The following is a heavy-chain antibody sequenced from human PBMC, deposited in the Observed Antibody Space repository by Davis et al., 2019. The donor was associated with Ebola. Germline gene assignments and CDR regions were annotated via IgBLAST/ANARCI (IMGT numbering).Heavy chain of an antibody. CDR3: ARDPTVTGGYYYYYYGMDV. CDR1: GGSFSGYY. D-gene: IGHD4-11*01. J-gene: IGHJ6*02. Sequence: SETLSLTCAVYGGSFSGYYWSWIRQPPGKGLEWIGEINHSGSTNYNPSLKSRVTVSVDTSKNQFSLKLSSVTAADTAVYYCARDPTVTGGYYYYYYGMDVWGQGTTVTVSS. CDR2: INHSGST. V-gene: IGHV4-34*01.